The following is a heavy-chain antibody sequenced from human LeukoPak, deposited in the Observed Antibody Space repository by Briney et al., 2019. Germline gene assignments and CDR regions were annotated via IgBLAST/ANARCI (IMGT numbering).Heavy chain of an antibody. V-gene: IGHV3-23*01. Sequence: GGSLRLSCAASGFTFSSYGMSWVRQAPGKGLEGVSTISASGRSTYYADSVKGRFTISRDNSENTLYLQMNSLRGEDTAIYFCAKDARGFQLHRGAFDIWGQGTMVTVSS. D-gene: IGHD2-2*01. CDR1: GFTFSSYG. CDR2: ISASGRST. J-gene: IGHJ3*02. CDR3: AKDARGFQLHRGAFDI.